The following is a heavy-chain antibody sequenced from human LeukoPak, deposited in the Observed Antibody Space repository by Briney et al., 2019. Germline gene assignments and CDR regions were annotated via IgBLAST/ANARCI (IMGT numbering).Heavy chain of an antibody. CDR3: ARSPSSFDP. V-gene: IGHV3-48*03. CDR2: ISGRGDAI. CDR1: TFSFGDYT. Sequence: GGSLRLSCTASTFSFGDYTMSWVRQAPGKGLEWVSSISGRGDAIDYADSVKGRFTISRDNAKNSLYLQMNSLRAEDTAVYYCARSPSSFDPWGQGALVTVSS. J-gene: IGHJ5*02. D-gene: IGHD3-16*02.